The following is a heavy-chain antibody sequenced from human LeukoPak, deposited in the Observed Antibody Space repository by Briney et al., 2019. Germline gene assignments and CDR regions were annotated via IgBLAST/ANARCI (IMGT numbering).Heavy chain of an antibody. D-gene: IGHD3-16*01. V-gene: IGHV3-23*01. CDR2: ISGSGGST. CDR1: GFTFSSYA. Sequence: PGGSLRLSCAASGFTFSSYAMSWVRQAPGKGLEWVSAISGSGGSTYYADSVKGRFTISRDNSKNTLYLQMNSLRAEDTAVYYCAKAGGSYHDPLWVYWGQGTLVTVSS. J-gene: IGHJ4*02. CDR3: AKAGGSYHDPLWVY.